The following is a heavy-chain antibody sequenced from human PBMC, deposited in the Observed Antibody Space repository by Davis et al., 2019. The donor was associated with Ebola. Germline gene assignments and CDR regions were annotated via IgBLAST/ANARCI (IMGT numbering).Heavy chain of an antibody. J-gene: IGHJ5*02. CDR2: INWNGGNT. D-gene: IGHD6-13*01. Sequence: PGGSLRLSCAASGFTFADDGMSWVRQGPGKGLEWVSTINWNGGNTNYADSVKGRFTISRDNANNSLYLQMNSLRAEDTALYYCARVRNRRQQLAWFDPWGQGTLVTVSS. CDR1: GFTFADDG. V-gene: IGHV3-20*04. CDR3: ARVRNRRQQLAWFDP.